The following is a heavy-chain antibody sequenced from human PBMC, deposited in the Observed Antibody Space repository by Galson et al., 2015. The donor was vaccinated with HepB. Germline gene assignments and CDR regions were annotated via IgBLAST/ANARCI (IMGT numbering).Heavy chain of an antibody. CDR1: GDSVSSNSAA. CDR2: TYYRSKKYN. D-gene: IGHD2-2*03. J-gene: IGHJ3*02. Sequence: CAISGDSVSSNSAAWNWIRQSPSRGLEWLGRTYYRSKKYNDYEVSVKSRITINPDTSKNQFSLKLSSVTAADTAVYYCARARGNGYCSSTSCYDVGAFDIWGQGTMVTVSS. V-gene: IGHV6-1*01. CDR3: ARARGNGYCSSTSCYDVGAFDI.